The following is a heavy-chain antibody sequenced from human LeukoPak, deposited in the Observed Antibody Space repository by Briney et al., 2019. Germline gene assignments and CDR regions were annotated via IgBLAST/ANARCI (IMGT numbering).Heavy chain of an antibody. CDR2: ISGSGGST. V-gene: IGHV3-23*01. D-gene: IGHD2-2*01. J-gene: IGHJ4*02. CDR3: AKDRIRGCSSTSCYPGGFDY. Sequence: GGSLRLSCAASGFTFSSYAMSWVRQAPGKGLEWVSAISGSGGSTYYADSVKGRFTISSDNSKNTLYLQMNSLRAEDTAVYYCAKDRIRGCSSTSCYPGGFDYWGQGTLVTVSS. CDR1: GFTFSSYA.